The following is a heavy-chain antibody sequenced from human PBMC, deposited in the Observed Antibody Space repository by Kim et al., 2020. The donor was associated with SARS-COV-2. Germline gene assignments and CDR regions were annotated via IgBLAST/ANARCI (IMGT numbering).Heavy chain of an antibody. CDR1: GGSFSGYY. D-gene: IGHD2-2*02. Sequence: SETLSLTFAVYGGSFSGYYWSWIRQPPGKGLEWIGEINHSGSTNYNPSLKSRVTISVDTSKNQFSLKLSSVTAADTAVYYCARGGIHCSSTSCYKGDYYYYYMDVWGKGTTVTVSS. V-gene: IGHV4-34*01. CDR3: ARGGIHCSSTSCYKGDYYYYYMDV. CDR2: INHSGST. J-gene: IGHJ6*03.